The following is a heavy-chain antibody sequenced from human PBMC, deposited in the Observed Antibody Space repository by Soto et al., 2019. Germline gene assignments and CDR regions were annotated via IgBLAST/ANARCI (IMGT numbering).Heavy chain of an antibody. V-gene: IGHV4-59*07. D-gene: IGHD3-22*01. CDR1: GGSISSYY. CDR3: ARSALIYDSSGYYSYYYYGMDV. J-gene: IGHJ6*02. CDR2: IYYSGST. Sequence: PSDTLSLTCTVSGGSISSYYWSWIRQPPGKGLEWIGYIYYSGSTNYNPSLKSRVTISVDTSKNQFSLKLSSVTAADTAVYYCARSALIYDSSGYYSYYYYGMDVWGQGTTVTVSS.